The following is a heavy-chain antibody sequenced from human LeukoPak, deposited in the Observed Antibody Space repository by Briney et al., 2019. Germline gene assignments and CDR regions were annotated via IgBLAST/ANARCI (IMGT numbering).Heavy chain of an antibody. CDR1: GYTFTSYD. CDR2: VNPNSGNT. Sequence: GASVKVSCKASGYTFTSYDINWVRQATGQGLEWMGWVNPNSGNTEYAQKFQGRVTMTRNTSIDTAYMELSSLRSEDTAVYYCARGGGSYNWFDPWGQGTLVTVSS. D-gene: IGHD6-13*01. V-gene: IGHV1-8*01. J-gene: IGHJ5*02. CDR3: ARGGGSYNWFDP.